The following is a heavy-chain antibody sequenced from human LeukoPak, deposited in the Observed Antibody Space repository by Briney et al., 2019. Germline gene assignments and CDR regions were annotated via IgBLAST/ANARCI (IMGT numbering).Heavy chain of an antibody. V-gene: IGHV3-23*01. Sequence: GGSLRIFCGASGFTFSNSAMSRVRQAPGKGLEWVSTLSGSGITTYYADSVKGRFTISRDNSKNTLYLQMNSLRAEDTAVYYCAKGIYSSGWSYFDYWGHGTLVTVSS. CDR2: LSGSGITT. D-gene: IGHD6-19*01. J-gene: IGHJ4*01. CDR3: AKGIYSSGWSYFDY. CDR1: GFTFSNSA.